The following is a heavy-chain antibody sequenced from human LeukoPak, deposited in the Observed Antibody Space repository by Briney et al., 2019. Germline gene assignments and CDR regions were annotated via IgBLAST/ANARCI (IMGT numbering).Heavy chain of an antibody. J-gene: IGHJ5*02. V-gene: IGHV4-31*03. Sequence: SETPSLTCTVSGGSISSGGYYWSWIRQHPGEGLEWIGYMPYNGNTYYNPSLKSRVTISVDASKNQFSLKLSSVTAADTAVYHCARALVTSTWPYSWFDPWGQGTLVTVSS. CDR1: GGSISSGGYY. CDR3: ARALVTSTWPYSWFDP. CDR2: MPYNGNT. D-gene: IGHD6-13*01.